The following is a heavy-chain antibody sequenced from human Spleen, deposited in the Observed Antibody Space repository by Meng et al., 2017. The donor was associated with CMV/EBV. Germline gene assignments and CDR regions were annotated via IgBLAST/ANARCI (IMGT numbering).Heavy chain of an antibody. J-gene: IGHJ4*02. CDR3: ARVGRYYYDSSGRRFDRSYYFDY. V-gene: IGHV1-69*05. CDR1: A. CDR2: IIPIFGTA. D-gene: IGHD3-22*01. Sequence: AISWVRQAPGQGLEWMGGIIPIFGTANYAQKFQGRVTITTDESTSTAYMELSSLRSEDTAVYYCARVGRYYYDSSGRRFDRSYYFDYWGQGTLVTVSS.